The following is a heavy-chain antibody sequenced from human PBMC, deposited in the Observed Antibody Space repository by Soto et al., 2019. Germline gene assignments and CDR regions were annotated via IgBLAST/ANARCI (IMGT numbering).Heavy chain of an antibody. D-gene: IGHD2-21*02. CDR1: GFAFRTYA. Sequence: GGSLRLSCAASGFAFRTYAMAWVSQAPGKGLEWVSGIWGSGDRTFYADSVKGRFTISRDNSRNTLYLQMYSLTAEDTDLYYCAKTGPYCGGDCSRYFYGMDVWGQGTTVTVSS. CDR2: IWGSGDRT. V-gene: IGHV3-23*01. J-gene: IGHJ6*02. CDR3: AKTGPYCGGDCSRYFYGMDV.